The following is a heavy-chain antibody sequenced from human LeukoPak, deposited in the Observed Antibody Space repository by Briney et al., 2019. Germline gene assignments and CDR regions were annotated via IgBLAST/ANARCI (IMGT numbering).Heavy chain of an antibody. CDR1: GGSISSYY. Sequence: SETLSLTCTVSGGSISSYYWSWIRQPPAKGLEWIGYIYYSGSTDYSPSLKSRVTISVDTSKNQFSLKPRSVTAADTAVYYCARGEDGYNYYNYWGQGTLVTVSS. CDR3: ARGEDGYNYYNY. CDR2: IYYSGST. D-gene: IGHD5-24*01. J-gene: IGHJ4*02. V-gene: IGHV4-59*01.